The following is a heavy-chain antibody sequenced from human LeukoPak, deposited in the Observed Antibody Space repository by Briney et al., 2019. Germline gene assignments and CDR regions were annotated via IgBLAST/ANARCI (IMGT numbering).Heavy chain of an antibody. CDR2: IYSGGST. CDR1: GFTVSSNY. V-gene: IGHV3-53*01. CDR3: ARGVGWLNRANWFDP. D-gene: IGHD3-22*01. Sequence: GGSLRLSCAASGFTVSSNYMSWVRQAPGKGLEWVSVIYSGGSTYYADSVKGRFTISRDNSKNTLYLQMNSLRAEDTAVYYCARGVGWLNRANWFDPWGQGTLVTVSS. J-gene: IGHJ5*02.